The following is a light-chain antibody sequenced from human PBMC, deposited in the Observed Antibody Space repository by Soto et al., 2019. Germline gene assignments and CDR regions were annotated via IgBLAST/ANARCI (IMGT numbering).Light chain of an antibody. Sequence: DIQLTQSPSFLSASVGDRVTITCRASQGISSFLAWYQQKPGKAPNFLIYAASTLQSGVPSRFSGSGSGTEFTLTISSLQPEDFATYCCQQVKSYPLNFGGGTKVEIK. CDR3: QQVKSYPLN. CDR1: QGISSF. V-gene: IGKV1-9*01. J-gene: IGKJ4*01. CDR2: AAS.